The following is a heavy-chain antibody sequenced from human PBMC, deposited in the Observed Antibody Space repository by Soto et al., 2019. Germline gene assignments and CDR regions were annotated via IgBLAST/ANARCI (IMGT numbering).Heavy chain of an antibody. V-gene: IGHV4-38-2*01. J-gene: IGHJ5*02. CDR2: IYHSGST. Sequence: SETLSLTCAVSGYSISSGYYWGWIRQPPGKGLEWIGSIYHSGSTYYNPSLKSRVTISVDTSKNQFSLKLSSVTAADTAVYYCARVERLYYDSSGYYNWFDPWGQGTLVTVSS. CDR3: ARVERLYYDSSGYYNWFDP. D-gene: IGHD3-22*01. CDR1: GYSISSGYY.